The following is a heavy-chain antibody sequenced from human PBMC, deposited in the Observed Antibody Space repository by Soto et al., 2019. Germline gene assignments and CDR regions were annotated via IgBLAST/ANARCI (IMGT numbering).Heavy chain of an antibody. J-gene: IGHJ6*02. CDR2: IYYSGSI. D-gene: IGHD2-21*02. Sequence: QVQLQQSGPGLVKPSQTLSLTCTVSGGSISSDNYHWTWIRQSPGKGLERIGYIYYSGSIFYNPSFKSRVTISVDTSKNQFSLQLSSVTAADTAVYFCAREDDGGDRDYYGLDVWGQGTTVTVSS. CDR3: AREDDGGDRDYYGLDV. CDR1: GGSISSDNYH. V-gene: IGHV4-30-4*08.